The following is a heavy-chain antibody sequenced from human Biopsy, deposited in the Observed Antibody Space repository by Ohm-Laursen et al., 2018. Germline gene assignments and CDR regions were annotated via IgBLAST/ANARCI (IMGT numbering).Heavy chain of an antibody. CDR1: GGSISGSS. J-gene: IGHJ3*02. D-gene: IGHD6-19*01. Sequence: SETLSLTCTVSGGSISGSSWSWIRQAPGKGLEWIGYISYSRDTNYNPSLKSRITISVDTSKNQFSLKLTSVTAADTAVYYCAKHDSGWTGDDAFHIWGQGTTVTVSS. CDR2: ISYSRDT. CDR3: AKHDSGWTGDDAFHI. V-gene: IGHV4-59*08.